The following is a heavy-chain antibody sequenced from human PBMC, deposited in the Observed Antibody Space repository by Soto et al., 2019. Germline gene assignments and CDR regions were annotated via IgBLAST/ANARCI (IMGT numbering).Heavy chain of an antibody. J-gene: IGHJ4*02. Sequence: LRLFCAGAGFTFSTYAMHWVRQAPGKGLEWVAVIWFDGSNKYYPDSVKGRFTVSRDNSKSTLYLQMNSLRVEDTAVYYCAREFAWGQRLADYIDYWGQGSLVTVSS. V-gene: IGHV3-33*04. CDR3: AREFAWGQRLADYIDY. CDR1: GFTFSTYA. CDR2: IWFDGSNK. D-gene: IGHD6-25*01.